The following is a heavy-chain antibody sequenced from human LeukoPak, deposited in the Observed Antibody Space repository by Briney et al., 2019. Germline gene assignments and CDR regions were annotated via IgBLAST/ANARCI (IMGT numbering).Heavy chain of an antibody. D-gene: IGHD3-22*01. CDR1: GGTFSSYA. V-gene: IGHV1-69*05. J-gene: IGHJ4*02. Sequence: VASVEVSCKASGGTFSSYAISWVRQAPGQGLEWMGGIIPTFGTANYAQKFQGRVTITTDESTSTAYMELSSLRSEDTAVYYCARAIMGMIVSRYYFDYWGQGTLVTVSS. CDR2: IIPTFGTA. CDR3: ARAIMGMIVSRYYFDY.